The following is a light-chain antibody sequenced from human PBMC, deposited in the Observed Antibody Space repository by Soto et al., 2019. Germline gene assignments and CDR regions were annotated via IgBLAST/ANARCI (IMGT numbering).Light chain of an antibody. Sequence: DIQMTQSPSSLSASVGDRVNINCRESQSIRSYLNWYQQKPGKAPKLLIYDASSLQCGVPSRFSGSGSGKDFTLTISSLQPEDFATYYCQQSYITPMSTFGQWTKLEIK. CDR3: QQSYITPMST. V-gene: IGKV1-39*01. CDR1: QSIRSY. CDR2: DAS. J-gene: IGKJ2*01.